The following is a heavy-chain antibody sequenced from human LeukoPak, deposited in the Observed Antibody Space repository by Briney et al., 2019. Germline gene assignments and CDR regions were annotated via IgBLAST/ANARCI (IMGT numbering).Heavy chain of an antibody. CDR3: ARRSGSSGWYGSWFDP. V-gene: IGHV1-18*01. Sequence: EASVKVSCKASGGTFSSYGISWVRQAPGQGLEWMGWISAYNGNTNYAQKLQGRVTMTTDTSTSTAYMELRSLRSDDTAVYYCARRSGSSGWYGSWFDPWGQGTLVTVSS. J-gene: IGHJ5*02. CDR1: GGTFSSYG. CDR2: ISAYNGNT. D-gene: IGHD6-19*01.